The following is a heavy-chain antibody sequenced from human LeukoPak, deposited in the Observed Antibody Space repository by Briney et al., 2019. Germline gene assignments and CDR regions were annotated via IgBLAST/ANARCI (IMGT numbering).Heavy chain of an antibody. D-gene: IGHD1-26*01. Sequence: GGSLRLSCAASGFTFSSYVMSWVRQAPGKGLGWVSAITGDGGGTNYADSVKGRFTISRDNSKNTLYLQMNSLRAEDTAVYYRAKETSSGNFVTIDCWGQGTLVTVSS. J-gene: IGHJ4*02. V-gene: IGHV3-23*01. CDR3: AKETSSGNFVTIDC. CDR1: GFTFSSYV. CDR2: ITGDGGGT.